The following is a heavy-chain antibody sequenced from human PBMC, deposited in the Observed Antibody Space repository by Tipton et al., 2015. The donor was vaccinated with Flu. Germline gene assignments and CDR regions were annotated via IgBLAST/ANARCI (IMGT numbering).Heavy chain of an antibody. J-gene: IGHJ6*02. V-gene: IGHV1-69*01. CDR2: IIPIFGTA. D-gene: IGHD3-10*01. CDR3: ARVLMVQGVITSYYYYGMDV. CDR1: GGTFSSYA. Sequence: QVQLVQSGPEVKKPGSSVKVSCKASGGTFSSYAISWVRQAPGQGLEWMGGIIPIFGTANYAQKFQGRVTITADESTSTAYMELSSLRSEDTAVYYCARVLMVQGVITSYYYYGMDVWGQGTTVTVSS.